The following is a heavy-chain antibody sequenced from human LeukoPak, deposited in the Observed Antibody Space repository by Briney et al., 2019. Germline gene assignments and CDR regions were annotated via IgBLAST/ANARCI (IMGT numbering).Heavy chain of an antibody. CDR2: IYHSGST. D-gene: IGHD6-13*01. CDR3: ARDIGGAAGAFEI. Sequence: SETLSLTCTVSGGSISSYYWSWIRQPPGKGLEWIGYIYHSGSTNYNPSLKSRVTISVDMSKNQFSLKLSSVTAADTAVYYCARDIGGAAGAFEIWGQGTMLAVSS. CDR1: GGSISSYY. V-gene: IGHV4-59*01. J-gene: IGHJ3*02.